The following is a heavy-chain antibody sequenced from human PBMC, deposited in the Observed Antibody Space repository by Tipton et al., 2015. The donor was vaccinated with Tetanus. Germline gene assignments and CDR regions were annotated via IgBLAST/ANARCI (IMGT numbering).Heavy chain of an antibody. Sequence: TLSLTCTVSGGSISSSSYYWGWIRQPPGKGLEWIGSIYYSGSTYYNPSLKSRVTISVDTSKNQFSLKLSSVTAADTAVYYCASSTPIGLWDYDSSGYPNGHWGQGTLVTVSS. J-gene: IGHJ4*02. CDR1: GGSISSSSYY. CDR3: ASSTPIGLWDYDSSGYPNGH. V-gene: IGHV4-39*01. D-gene: IGHD3-22*01. CDR2: IYYSGST.